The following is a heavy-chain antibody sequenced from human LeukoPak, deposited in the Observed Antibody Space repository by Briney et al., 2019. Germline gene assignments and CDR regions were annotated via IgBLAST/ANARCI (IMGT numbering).Heavy chain of an antibody. J-gene: IGHJ4*02. CDR1: GYSFTDYW. V-gene: IGHV5-51*01. D-gene: IGHD2-15*01. CDR3: ARQSGSGGGNFDY. CDR2: IYPGDSDT. Sequence: GESLKISCQGSGYSFTDYWIAWVRQMPGKGLEWMGIIYPGDSDTRYSPSFQGHGIISADKSISTAYLHWSSLKASDTAMYYCARQSGSGGGNFDYWGQGTLVTVSS.